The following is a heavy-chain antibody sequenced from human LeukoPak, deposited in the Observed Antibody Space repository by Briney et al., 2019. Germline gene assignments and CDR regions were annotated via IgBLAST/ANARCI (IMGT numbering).Heavy chain of an antibody. CDR2: ISGSGGST. D-gene: IGHD2-2*01. Sequence: GGSLRLSCAASGFTFSSYAMSWVRQAPGKGLEWVSAISGSGGSTYYADSVKGRFTISRDNSKNSLYLQMNSLRTEDTALYYCAKDVYCSSTSCPPRADPWGQGTLVTVSS. V-gene: IGHV3-23*01. J-gene: IGHJ5*02. CDR3: AKDVYCSSTSCPPRADP. CDR1: GFTFSSYA.